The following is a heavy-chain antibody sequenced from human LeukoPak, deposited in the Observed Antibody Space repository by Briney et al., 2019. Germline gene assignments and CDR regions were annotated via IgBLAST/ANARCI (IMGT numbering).Heavy chain of an antibody. J-gene: IGHJ6*04. CDR1: GGSIDGYY. Sequence: PSATLSLTCTVSGGSIDGYYWTWLRQPPGKGLEWIGYIYYSGSTNYSPSLKRRVTISLDTSKRHLSLKLNSVTAADTAIYYCARGFVCNSTSCWDVWGRGTTVTVSS. CDR2: IYYSGST. D-gene: IGHD2-2*01. V-gene: IGHV4-59*01. CDR3: ARGFVCNSTSCWDV.